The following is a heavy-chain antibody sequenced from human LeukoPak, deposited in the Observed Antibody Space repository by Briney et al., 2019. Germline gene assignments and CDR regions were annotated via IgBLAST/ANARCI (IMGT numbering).Heavy chain of an antibody. D-gene: IGHD3-10*01. V-gene: IGHV3-23*01. J-gene: IGHJ4*02. Sequence: GGSLRLSCAASGFTFSSYAMSWVRQAPGKGLEWVSAISGSGGSTYYADSVKGRFTISRDNSKNTLYLQMNSLRAEDTAVYCCAKVYYYATPPYYFDYWGQGTLVTVSS. CDR1: GFTFSSYA. CDR2: ISGSGGST. CDR3: AKVYYYATPPYYFDY.